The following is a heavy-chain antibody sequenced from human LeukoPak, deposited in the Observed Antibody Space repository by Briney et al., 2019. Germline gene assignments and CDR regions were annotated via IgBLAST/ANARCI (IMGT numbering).Heavy chain of an antibody. D-gene: IGHD3-10*01. CDR3: ARTSLGGAWFDP. CDR1: GGSISSGDYY. CDR2: IYYNGST. V-gene: IGHV4-30-4*08. Sequence: SETLSLTCTVSGGSISSGDYYWSWIRQPPGKGLEWIGYIYYNGSTYYNPSLKSRVTISVDTSKNQFSLKLSSVTAADTAVYYCARTSLGGAWFDPWGQGTLVAVSS. J-gene: IGHJ5*02.